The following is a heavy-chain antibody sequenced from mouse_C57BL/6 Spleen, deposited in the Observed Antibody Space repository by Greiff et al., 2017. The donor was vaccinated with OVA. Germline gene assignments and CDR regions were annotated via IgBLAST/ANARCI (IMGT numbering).Heavy chain of an antibody. J-gene: IGHJ2*01. CDR1: GYTFTSYW. Sequence: VQLQQPGAELVKPGASVKLSCKASGYTFTSYWMHWVKQRPGQGLEWIGMIHPNSGSTNYNEKFKSKATLTVDKSSSTAYMQLSSLTSEDAAVYYCARPTVVADYFDYWGQGTTLTVSS. D-gene: IGHD1-1*01. V-gene: IGHV1-64*01. CDR3: ARPTVVADYFDY. CDR2: IHPNSGST.